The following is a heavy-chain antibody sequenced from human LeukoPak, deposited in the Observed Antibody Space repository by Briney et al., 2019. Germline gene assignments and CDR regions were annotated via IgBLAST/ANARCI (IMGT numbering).Heavy chain of an antibody. D-gene: IGHD3-22*01. CDR2: FDPEDGET. CDR1: GYTLTELS. J-gene: IGHJ4*02. Sequence: ASVKVSCKVSGYTLTELSMHWVRQAPGKGLEWMGGFDPEDGETIYAQKFQGRVTMTEDTSTDTAYMELSSLRSEDTAVYYCATSDPYYYDSSGHAYFDYWGQGTLVTVSS. V-gene: IGHV1-24*01. CDR3: ATSDPYYYDSSGHAYFDY.